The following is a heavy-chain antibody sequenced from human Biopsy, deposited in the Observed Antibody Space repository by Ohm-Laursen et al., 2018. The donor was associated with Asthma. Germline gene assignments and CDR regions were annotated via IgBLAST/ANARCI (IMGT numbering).Heavy chain of an antibody. Sequence: ASVKVSCKLCGYSLTDLSMHGVRQAPGQGLEWMGGHDHEEGGTVNARRFQGRVTMTEDTSTDTAYMELSSLSSDDTAVYYCASDFPKDYVRYNFQFWGQGTLVTVSS. CDR3: ASDFPKDYVRYNFQF. CDR1: GYSLTDLS. D-gene: IGHD4-17*01. V-gene: IGHV1-24*01. J-gene: IGHJ4*02. CDR2: HDHEEGGT.